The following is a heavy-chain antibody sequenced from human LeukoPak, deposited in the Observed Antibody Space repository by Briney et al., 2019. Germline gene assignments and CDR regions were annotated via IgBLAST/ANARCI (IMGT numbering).Heavy chain of an antibody. Sequence: GGSLRLSCAASGFTFSSYDMHWVRQATGKGLEWVSAIGTAGDTYYPGSVKGRFTISRENAKNSLYLQMNSLRAGDTAVYYCARGYYYGSGSSLLMDVWGQGTTVTVS. D-gene: IGHD3-10*01. CDR3: ARGYYYGSGSSLLMDV. CDR2: IGTAGDT. CDR1: GFTFSSYD. V-gene: IGHV3-13*01. J-gene: IGHJ6*02.